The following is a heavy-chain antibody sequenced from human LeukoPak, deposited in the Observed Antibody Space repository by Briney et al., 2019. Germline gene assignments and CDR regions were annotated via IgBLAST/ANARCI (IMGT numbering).Heavy chain of an antibody. CDR3: ARAGYSSGWAFDY. J-gene: IGHJ4*02. V-gene: IGHV3-74*01. D-gene: IGHD6-19*01. CDR1: GFTFSNYW. Sequence: GGSLRLSCAASGFTFSNYWMHWVRQAPGKGLVWVSRINSDESSTSYADSVKGRFTIPRDNAKNTLYLQMNGLRAEDTAVYYCARAGYSSGWAFDYWGQGTLVTVSS. CDR2: INSDESST.